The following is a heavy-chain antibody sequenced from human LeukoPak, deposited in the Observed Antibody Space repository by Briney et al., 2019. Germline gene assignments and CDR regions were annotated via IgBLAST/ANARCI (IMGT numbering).Heavy chain of an antibody. J-gene: IGHJ4*02. V-gene: IGHV1-18*01. CDR1: GYTFTNYG. CDR2: INAYNGNT. D-gene: IGHD3-3*01. CDR3: ARDGSGSWNDY. Sequence: ASVKVSSKASGYTFTNYGISWVRQAPGQGLEWMGWINAYNGNTNSAQKFQGRVTMATDTSTSTAYMELRSLRSDDTAVYFCARDGSGSWNDYWGQGTLVTVSS.